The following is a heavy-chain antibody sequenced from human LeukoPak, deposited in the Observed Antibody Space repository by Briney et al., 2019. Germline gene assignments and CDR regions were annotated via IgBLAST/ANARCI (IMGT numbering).Heavy chain of an antibody. J-gene: IGHJ4*02. CDR3: AAVAGGFDY. CDR1: GYTLTELS. D-gene: IGHD6-19*01. Sequence: ASVKVSCKVSGYTLTELSMHWVRQAPGQGLEWMGWINPNSGGTNYAQKFQGRVTMTRDTSISTAYMELSRLRSDDTAVYYCAAVAGGFDYWGQGTLVTVSS. CDR2: INPNSGGT. V-gene: IGHV1-2*02.